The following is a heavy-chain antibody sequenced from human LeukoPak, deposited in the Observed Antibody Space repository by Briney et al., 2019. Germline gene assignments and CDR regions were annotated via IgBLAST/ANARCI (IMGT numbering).Heavy chain of an antibody. D-gene: IGHD3-3*01. J-gene: IGHJ6*02. V-gene: IGHV3-9*01. CDR1: GFTFDDYA. Sequence: GGSLRLSCAASGFTFDDYAMYWVRQSPGKGLEWVSGISWNSGSTGYADSVRGRFTISRDNAKKSLYLQMNSLRDEDTALYYCAKDQATFGIYDFGMDVWGQGTKVTVSS. CDR2: ISWNSGST. CDR3: AKDQATFGIYDFGMDV.